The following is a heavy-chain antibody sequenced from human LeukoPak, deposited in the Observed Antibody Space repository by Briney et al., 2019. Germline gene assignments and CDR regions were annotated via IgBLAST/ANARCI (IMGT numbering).Heavy chain of an antibody. D-gene: IGHD1-26*01. V-gene: IGHV4-59*08. CDR1: GGSISTYY. Sequence: SETLSLTCTVSGGSISTYYWNWIRQPPGKGLEWIGYIYYSGSTNYNPSLKSRVTMSVDTSKNQFSLKLSSVTAADTAVYYCARSGSYHHNYFDYWGQGTLVTVSS. CDR2: IYYSGST. J-gene: IGHJ4*02. CDR3: ARSGSYHHNYFDY.